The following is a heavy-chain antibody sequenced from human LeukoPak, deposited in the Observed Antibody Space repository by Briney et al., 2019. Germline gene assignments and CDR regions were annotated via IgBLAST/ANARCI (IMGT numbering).Heavy chain of an antibody. CDR2: IIPILGIA. D-gene: IGHD3-3*01. CDR3: ARDGLRSYYDFWSGPTYFDY. J-gene: IGHJ4*02. Sequence: SVKLSCKAAGSTFSSYAISWVRQAPGQGLEWMGRIIPILGIANYAQKFQGRVTITADKSTSTAYMELSSLRSEDTAVYYCARDGLRSYYDFWSGPTYFDYWGQGTLVTVSS. CDR1: GSTFSSYA. V-gene: IGHV1-69*04.